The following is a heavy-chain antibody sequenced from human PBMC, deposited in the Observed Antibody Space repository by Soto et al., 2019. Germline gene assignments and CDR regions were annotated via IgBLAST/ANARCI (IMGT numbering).Heavy chain of an antibody. J-gene: IGHJ4*02. V-gene: IGHV3-21*01. CDR3: AREGAVAGHYDY. CDR2: ISSSSSYI. CDR1: GFTFSSYS. Sequence: EVQLVESGGGLVKPGGSLRLSCAASGFTFSSYSMNWVRQAPGKGLEWVSSISSSSSYIYYADSVKGRFTISRDNPKNSLHLQMNRLRAEDTAVYYCAREGAVAGHYDYWGQGTLVTVSS. D-gene: IGHD6-19*01.